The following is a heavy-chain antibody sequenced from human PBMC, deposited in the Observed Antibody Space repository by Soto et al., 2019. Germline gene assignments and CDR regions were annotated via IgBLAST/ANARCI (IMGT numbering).Heavy chain of an antibody. J-gene: IGHJ6*02. CDR1: GFTFSSYA. D-gene: IGHD6-13*01. V-gene: IGHV3-23*01. CDR3: AKGQQQLPTATLV. Sequence: EVQLLESGGGLVQPGGSLRLSCAASGFTFSSYAMSWVRQAPGKGLEWVSAISGSGGSTYYADSVKGRFTISRDNSKNPLYLQMNSLRAEDTAVYYCAKGQQQLPTATLVWGQGTTVTVSS. CDR2: ISGSGGST.